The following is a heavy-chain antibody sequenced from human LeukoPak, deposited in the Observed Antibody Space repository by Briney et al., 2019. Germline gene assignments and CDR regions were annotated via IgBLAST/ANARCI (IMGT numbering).Heavy chain of an antibody. CDR3: ARGRVAAAGNYYYYMDV. Sequence: PSETLSLTCAVYGGSFSGYYWSWIRQPPGKGLEWIGEINHSGSTNYNPSLTSRVTISVDTSKNQFSLKLSSVTAADTAVYYCARGRVAAAGNYYYYMDVWGKGTTVTASS. CDR2: INHSGST. CDR1: GGSFSGYY. V-gene: IGHV4-34*01. J-gene: IGHJ6*03. D-gene: IGHD6-13*01.